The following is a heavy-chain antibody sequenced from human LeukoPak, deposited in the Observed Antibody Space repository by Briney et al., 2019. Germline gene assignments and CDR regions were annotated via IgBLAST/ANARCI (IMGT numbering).Heavy chain of an antibody. CDR3: AKEGLLLWFGELLDRYFDY. V-gene: IGHV3-23*01. J-gene: IGHJ4*02. Sequence: ESLRLSCAASGFTFSSYAMSWVRQAPGKGLEWVSAISGSGGSTYYADSVKGRFTISRDNSKNTLYLQMNSLRAEDTAVYYCAKEGLLLWFGELLDRYFDYWGQGTLVTVSS. D-gene: IGHD3-10*01. CDR2: ISGSGGST. CDR1: GFTFSSYA.